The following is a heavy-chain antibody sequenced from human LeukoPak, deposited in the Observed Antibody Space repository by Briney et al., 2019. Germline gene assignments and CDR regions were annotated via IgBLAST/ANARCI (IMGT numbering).Heavy chain of an antibody. CDR3: ARHGAATGEAFDY. Sequence: SETLSLTCTVSGGSISSYYWSWIRQPPGKGLEWIGYIYYSGSTNDNPSLKSRVTISVDTSKNQFSLKLSSVTAADTAVYYCARHGAATGEAFDYWGQGTLVTVSS. CDR2: IYYSGST. V-gene: IGHV4-59*08. J-gene: IGHJ4*02. D-gene: IGHD7-27*01. CDR1: GGSISSYY.